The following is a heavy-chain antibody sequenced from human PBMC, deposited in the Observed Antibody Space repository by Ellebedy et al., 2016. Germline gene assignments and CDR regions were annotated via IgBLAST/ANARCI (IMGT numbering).Heavy chain of an antibody. V-gene: IGHV2-5*02. J-gene: IGHJ4*02. CDR2: IYWDGDQ. CDR3: VHRRAGGGGFDY. Sequence: SGPTLVXPTQTLTLTCTLSGVSLSTSGVGVGWICQTPGKALEWLALIYWDGDQRYNPYVRSRLTVTKDASQNQVVLTMTNMGPVDAVTYYCVHRRAGGGGFDYWGQGTPVTVSP. CDR1: GVSLSTSGVG. D-gene: IGHD3-16*01.